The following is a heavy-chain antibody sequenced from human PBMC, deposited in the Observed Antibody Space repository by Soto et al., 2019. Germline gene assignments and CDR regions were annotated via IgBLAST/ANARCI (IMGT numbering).Heavy chain of an antibody. Sequence: GGSLRLSCAASGFTFSSYWMSWVRQAPGKGLEWVANIKQDGSEKYYVDSVKGRFTISRDNAKNSLYLQMNSLRAEDTAVYYCARPRYCSSTSCYPRVYYFDYWGQGTLVTVSS. CDR2: IKQDGSEK. CDR3: ARPRYCSSTSCYPRVYYFDY. V-gene: IGHV3-7*05. D-gene: IGHD2-2*01. J-gene: IGHJ4*02. CDR1: GFTFSSYW.